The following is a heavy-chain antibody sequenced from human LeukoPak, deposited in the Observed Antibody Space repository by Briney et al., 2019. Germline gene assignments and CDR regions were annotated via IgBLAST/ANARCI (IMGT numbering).Heavy chain of an antibody. CDR2: IYHSGIT. CDR1: DYSISSGYGYY. J-gene: IGHJ4*02. V-gene: IGHV4-38-2*02. CDR3: ARRAYSAAYWKHFDY. D-gene: IGHD1-1*01. Sequence: SETLSLTCTVSDYSISSGYGYYWGWIRQPPGKGLEWIGNIYHSGITYYNHFNSSLKSRVTISVDTSKNQFSLKLNSVTAADTAVYFCARRAYSAAYWKHFDYWGQGTLVTVSS.